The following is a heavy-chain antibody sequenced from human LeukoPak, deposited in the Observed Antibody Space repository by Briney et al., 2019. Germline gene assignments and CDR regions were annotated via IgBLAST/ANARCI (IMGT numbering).Heavy chain of an antibody. CDR1: GGSFSGYY. D-gene: IGHD3-10*01. Sequence: PSETLSLTCAVYGGSFSGYYWSWIRQPPGKGLEWIGEINHSGSTNYNPSLKSRVTISVDTSKNQFSLKLSSVTAADTAVYYCARGRQLWFGELLSSIYYLDYWGQGTLVTVSS. CDR3: ARGRQLWFGELLSSIYYLDY. V-gene: IGHV4-34*01. CDR2: INHSGST. J-gene: IGHJ4*02.